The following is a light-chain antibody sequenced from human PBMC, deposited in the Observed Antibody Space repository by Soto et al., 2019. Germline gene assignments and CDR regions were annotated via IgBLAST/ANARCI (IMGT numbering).Light chain of an antibody. CDR1: QSVLHFSNNKNY. J-gene: IGKJ2*01. V-gene: IGKV4-1*01. Sequence: DIVMTQSPDSLAVSLGERATINCKSSQSVLHFSNNKNYLAWYQQRPGQPPKLLLYWASTRESGVPDRFSGSGSGTDFTLTISRLQAEDVAVYYCQQYYSSPYTFGQGTKLEIK. CDR2: WAS. CDR3: QQYYSSPYT.